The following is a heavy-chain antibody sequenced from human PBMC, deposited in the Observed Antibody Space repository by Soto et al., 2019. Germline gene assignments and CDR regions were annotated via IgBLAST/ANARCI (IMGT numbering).Heavy chain of an antibody. Sequence: QVQLQESGPGLVKPSQTLSLICTVSGDSISSDNYFWSWIRQPPGQGLEWIGYISNRGTPYYNLSLKSRVTISLDTSKNRFSLDMYSVTAADTAVYYCAREVNVVALSDAFDIWGQGTMVTVSS. D-gene: IGHD2-8*01. J-gene: IGHJ3*02. CDR1: GDSISSDNYF. CDR3: AREVNVVALSDAFDI. V-gene: IGHV4-30-4*01. CDR2: ISNRGTP.